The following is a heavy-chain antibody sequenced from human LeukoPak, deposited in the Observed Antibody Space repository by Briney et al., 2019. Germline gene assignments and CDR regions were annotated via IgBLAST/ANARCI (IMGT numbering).Heavy chain of an antibody. V-gene: IGHV3-30-3*01. CDR3: AKKIVATNYYYGMDV. CDR2: ISYDGSNK. J-gene: IGHJ6*02. D-gene: IGHD5-12*01. CDR1: GFTFSSYA. Sequence: GGSLRLSCAASGFTFSSYAMHWVRQAPGKGLEWVAVISYDGSNKYYADSVKGRFTISRDNSKNTLYVQMSSLRAEDTAVYYCAKKIVATNYYYGMDVWGQGTTVTVSS.